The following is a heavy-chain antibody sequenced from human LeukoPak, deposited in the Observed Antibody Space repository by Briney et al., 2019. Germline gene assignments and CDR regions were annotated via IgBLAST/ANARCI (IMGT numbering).Heavy chain of an antibody. V-gene: IGHV3-23*01. CDR3: AKDAPYTNGVESIVNWFDH. CDR1: GFNFSSYA. CDR2: INGGGGST. D-gene: IGHD2-8*01. Sequence: PGGSLILSCAASGFNFSSYAMSWVRPAPGKGLEWGSSINGGGGSTYYADSVKGRFTISRDNSKNTLYLQMNSLRAEDTAVYYCAKDAPYTNGVESIVNWFDHWGQGTLVTVSS. J-gene: IGHJ5*02.